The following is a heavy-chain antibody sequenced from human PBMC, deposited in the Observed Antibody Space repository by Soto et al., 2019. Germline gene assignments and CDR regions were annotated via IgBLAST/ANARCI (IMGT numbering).Heavy chain of an antibody. Sequence: EVQLLESGGGLVQPGGSLRLSCTVSGFTFNSYAMSWVRQAPGKGLEWVSSIGPFGGSTYYADSVKGRFTISRDNSKNTLYLQMNSLRVDDAAIYYCANGQDWGSWRFDNWGQGTLVTVSS. CDR2: IGPFGGST. J-gene: IGHJ4*02. CDR3: ANGQDWGSWRFDN. CDR1: GFTFNSYA. V-gene: IGHV3-23*01. D-gene: IGHD6-13*01.